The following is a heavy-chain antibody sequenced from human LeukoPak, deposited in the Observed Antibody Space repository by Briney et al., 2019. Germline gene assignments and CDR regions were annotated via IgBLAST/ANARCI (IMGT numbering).Heavy chain of an antibody. CDR1: GFTFSSYG. CDR3: ASTYCGGDCYSGVDY. V-gene: IGHV3-33*01. Sequence: GGSLRLSCAASGFTFSSYGMHWVRQAPGKGLEWVAVIWYDGSNKYYADSVKGRFTISRDNSKNTLYLQMNSLRAEDTAVYYCASTYCGGDCYSGVDYWGQGTLVTVSS. J-gene: IGHJ4*02. D-gene: IGHD2-21*02. CDR2: IWYDGSNK.